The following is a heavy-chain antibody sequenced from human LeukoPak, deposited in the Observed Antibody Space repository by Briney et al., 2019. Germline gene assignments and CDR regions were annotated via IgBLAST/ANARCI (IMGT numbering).Heavy chain of an antibody. Sequence: GGSLRLSCAASGFTFSSYSMNWVRQAPGKGLEWVSAISGSGGSTYYADSVKGRFTISRDNSKNTLYLQMNSLRAEDTAVYYCAKIEGYGDYPYDAFDIWGQGTMVTVSS. D-gene: IGHD4-17*01. CDR1: GFTFSSYS. J-gene: IGHJ3*02. CDR3: AKIEGYGDYPYDAFDI. CDR2: ISGSGGST. V-gene: IGHV3-23*01.